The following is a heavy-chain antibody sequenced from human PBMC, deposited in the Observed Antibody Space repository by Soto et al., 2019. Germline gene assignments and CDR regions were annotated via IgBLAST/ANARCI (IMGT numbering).Heavy chain of an antibody. J-gene: IGHJ4*02. Sequence: SETLSLTCTVSGGSISSGDYYWSWIRQPPGKGLEWIGYIYYSGSTYYNPSLKSRVTISVDTSKNQFSLKLSSVTAADTAVYYCARGHDFGSGYYNYWGQGTLVTVSS. CDR3: ARGHDFGSGYYNY. D-gene: IGHD3-3*01. CDR1: GGSISSGDYY. V-gene: IGHV4-30-4*01. CDR2: IYYSGST.